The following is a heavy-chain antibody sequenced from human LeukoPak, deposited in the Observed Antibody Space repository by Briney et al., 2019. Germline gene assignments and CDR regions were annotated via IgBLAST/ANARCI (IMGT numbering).Heavy chain of an antibody. CDR1: GGSVSSYY. Sequence: SETLSLTCTVSGGSVSSYYWSWIRQPPGKGLEWIGYIYYSGSTNYNPSLKSRVTISVDTSKYQFSLKLSSVTAADTAVYYCATPVYGSGSYEFNYWGQGTLVTVSS. V-gene: IGHV4-59*02. J-gene: IGHJ4*02. CDR2: IYYSGST. D-gene: IGHD3-10*01. CDR3: ATPVYGSGSYEFNY.